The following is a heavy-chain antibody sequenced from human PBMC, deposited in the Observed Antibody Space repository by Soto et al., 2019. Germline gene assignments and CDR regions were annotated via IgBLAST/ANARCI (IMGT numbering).Heavy chain of an antibody. Sequence: QVQLQESGPGLVKPSETLSLTCTVSGGSISSYYWSWIRQPPGKGLEWIGYIYYSGSTNYNPSLKSRVTISVDTPKNQFSLKLSSVTAADTAVYYCARGDVMITFGGVIVIPGFDYWGQGTLVTVSS. CDR3: ARGDVMITFGGVIVIPGFDY. CDR2: IYYSGST. J-gene: IGHJ4*02. CDR1: GGSISSYY. V-gene: IGHV4-59*01. D-gene: IGHD3-16*02.